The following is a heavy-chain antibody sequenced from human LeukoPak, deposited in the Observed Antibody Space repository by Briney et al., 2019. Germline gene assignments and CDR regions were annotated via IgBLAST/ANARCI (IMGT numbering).Heavy chain of an antibody. CDR3: ATSLGPLTEY. D-gene: IGHD7-27*01. CDR2: INSGGSGT. V-gene: IGHV3-74*01. CDR1: GFAFSSNW. Sequence: GGSLRLSCAASGFAFSSNWMHWVRQTPGKGLVWVSRINSGGSGTSYADSVEGRFTISRDNAKNTLYLQMNSLRAEDTAVHYCATSLGPLTEYWGQGTLVTVSS. J-gene: IGHJ4*02.